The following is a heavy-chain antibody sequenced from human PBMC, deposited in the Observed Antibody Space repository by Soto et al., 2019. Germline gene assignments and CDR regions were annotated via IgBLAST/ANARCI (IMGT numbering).Heavy chain of an antibody. CDR3: ARDRHSSGWYYVGAFDI. J-gene: IGHJ3*02. V-gene: IGHV1-3*01. CDR1: GYTFTSYA. Sequence: ASVKVSCKASGYTFTSYAMHWVRQAPGQRLEWMGWINAGNGNTKYSQKFQGRVTITRDTSASTAYMELSRLRSDDTAVYYCARDRHSSGWYYVGAFDIWGQGTMVTVSS. CDR2: INAGNGNT. D-gene: IGHD6-19*01.